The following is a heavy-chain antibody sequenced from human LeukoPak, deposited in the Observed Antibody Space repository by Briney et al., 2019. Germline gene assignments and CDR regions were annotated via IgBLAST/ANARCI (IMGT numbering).Heavy chain of an antibody. D-gene: IGHD3-22*01. CDR1: GFTFSSYS. J-gene: IGHJ4*02. V-gene: IGHV3-21*01. Sequence: PGGSLRLSCAASGFTFSSYSMNWVRQAPGKGLEWVSSISSSSSYIYYADSVKGRFTISGDNAKNSLYLQMNSLRAEDTAVYYCARDNYDSSGYDFDYWGQGTLVTVSS. CDR2: ISSSSSYI. CDR3: ARDNYDSSGYDFDY.